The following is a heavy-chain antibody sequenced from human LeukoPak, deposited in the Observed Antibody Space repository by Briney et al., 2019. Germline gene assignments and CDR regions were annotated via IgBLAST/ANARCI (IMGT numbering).Heavy chain of an antibody. Sequence: SETLSLTCTVSGGSISSSDYYWGWIRQPPGKGLEWIASIYYSGTTHYNPSLKSRVTISVDTSKNQFSLKLSSVTAADTAVYYCARGGLRRSWYQLFDYWGQGTLVTVSS. J-gene: IGHJ4*02. CDR3: ARGGLRRSWYQLFDY. CDR1: GGSISSSDYY. D-gene: IGHD6-13*01. V-gene: IGHV4-39*07. CDR2: IYYSGTT.